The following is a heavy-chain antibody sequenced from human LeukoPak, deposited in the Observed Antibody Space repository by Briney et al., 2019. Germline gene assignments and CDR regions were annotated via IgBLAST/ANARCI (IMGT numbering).Heavy chain of an antibody. Sequence: ASVKVSCKASGYTFTSYGISWVRQAPGQGLEWMGWISVYNGNTNYAQKLQGRVTMTTDTSTSTAYMELRSLRSDDTAVYYSARGFVYYDSSGYRDDYWGQGTLVTVSS. D-gene: IGHD3-22*01. CDR2: ISVYNGNT. CDR1: GYTFTSYG. CDR3: ARGFVYYDSSGYRDDY. J-gene: IGHJ4*02. V-gene: IGHV1-18*01.